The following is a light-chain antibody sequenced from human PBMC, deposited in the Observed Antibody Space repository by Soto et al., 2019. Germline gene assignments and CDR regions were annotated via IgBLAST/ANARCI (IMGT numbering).Light chain of an antibody. CDR1: QTLRGRY. Sequence: DTVLTQSPGTLSLSPGERATLSCRASQTLRGRYLAWYQQKPGQAPGLLIYGASTRATGVPARFSGSGSGTEFTLTISSLEPEGFAVYYCQQRTNWRALTFGGGTKVDIK. V-gene: IGKV3D-20*02. CDR3: QQRTNWRALT. J-gene: IGKJ4*01. CDR2: GAS.